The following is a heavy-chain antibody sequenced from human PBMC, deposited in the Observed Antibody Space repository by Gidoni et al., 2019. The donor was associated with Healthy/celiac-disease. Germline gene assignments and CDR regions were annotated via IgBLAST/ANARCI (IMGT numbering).Heavy chain of an antibody. CDR1: GGSIRSYY. Sequence: QVQLQESGPGLVKPSETLFLTCTVSGGSIRSYYWSWIRQPPGKGLEWIGYIYYSGSTNYNPTLKSRVTISGDTSKNQFSLKLSSVTAADTAVYYCARVLRFFRGDYYYYGMDVWGQGTTVTVSS. D-gene: IGHD3-3*01. J-gene: IGHJ6*02. V-gene: IGHV4-59*01. CDR2: IYYSGST. CDR3: ARVLRFFRGDYYYYGMDV.